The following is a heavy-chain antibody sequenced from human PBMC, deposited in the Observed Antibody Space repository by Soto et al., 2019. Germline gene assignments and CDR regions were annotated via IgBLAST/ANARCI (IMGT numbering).Heavy chain of an antibody. J-gene: IGHJ4*01. Sequence: EVQLLQSGGGLVQPGGSLRLSCMASGFPSSTYGFSTYAMTWVRQPPGKGLEWVSVITGSGSHSYYADSVKGRFTISRDNSRNTLFLQMDSLRADDTAVYFCAKGTSSEFLSSFDDWGHGTLVTVSS. V-gene: IGHV3-23*01. CDR1: GFPSSTYGFSTYA. CDR3: AKGTSSEFLSSFDD. D-gene: IGHD3-10*01. CDR2: ITGSGSHS.